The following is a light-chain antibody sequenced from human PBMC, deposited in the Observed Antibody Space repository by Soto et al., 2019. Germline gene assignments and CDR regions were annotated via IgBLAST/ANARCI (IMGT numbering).Light chain of an antibody. Sequence: EIVLTQSPGTLSLSPGERATLSSRASQSVSSSYLTWYQQKPGQAPRVLVYGSSRRATGIPDRFSGSGSGTDFTLTISRLEPEDFAVYYCQQYGRSPGYTFGQGTKLEIK. J-gene: IGKJ2*01. CDR1: QSVSSSY. CDR2: GSS. CDR3: QQYGRSPGYT. V-gene: IGKV3-20*01.